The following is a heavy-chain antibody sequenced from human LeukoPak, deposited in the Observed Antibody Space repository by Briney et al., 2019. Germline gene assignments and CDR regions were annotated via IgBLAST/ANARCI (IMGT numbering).Heavy chain of an antibody. V-gene: IGHV4-34*01. J-gene: IGHJ6*03. Sequence: SETLSLTCAVYGGSFSGYYWSWIRQPPGKGLEWIGEINHSGSTNYNPSLKSRVTISVDTSKNQFSLKLSSVTAADTAVYYCARGVRGVDCSGGSCYGMRDYYYCYMDVWGKGTTVTVSS. CDR3: ARGVRGVDCSGGSCYGMRDYYYCYMDV. CDR1: GGSFSGYY. D-gene: IGHD2-15*01. CDR2: INHSGST.